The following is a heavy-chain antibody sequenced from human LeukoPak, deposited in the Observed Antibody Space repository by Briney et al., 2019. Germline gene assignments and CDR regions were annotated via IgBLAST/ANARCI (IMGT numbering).Heavy chain of an antibody. J-gene: IGHJ3*02. CDR2: IYYSGST. CDR3: ASHVSYAFDI. CDR1: GASISNYY. Sequence: SETLSLTCTVSGASISNYYWSWIRQPPGKELEWIGYIYYSGSTNYNPSLKSRVTISVDTSKNQFSLKLSSVTAADTAVYYCASHVSYAFDIWGQGTMVTVSS. V-gene: IGHV4-59*01.